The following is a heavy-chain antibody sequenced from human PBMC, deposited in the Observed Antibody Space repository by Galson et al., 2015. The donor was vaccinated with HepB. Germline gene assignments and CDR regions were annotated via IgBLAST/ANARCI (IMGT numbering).Heavy chain of an antibody. V-gene: IGHV5-51*01. CDR2: IYPGDSDT. D-gene: IGHD3-10*01. CDR3: ARVRGVKMEALFSRFDP. J-gene: IGHJ5*02. CDR1: GSSCTNYW. Sequence: QSGAEVIKPGESLKISCKGSGSSCTNYWIAWVRQLPGKGLEWMGIIYPGDSDTRYNPSFQGQVSISADKCINTAYLQWSSLKASDTAMYYCARVRGVKMEALFSRFDPCGQGTLVAVSS.